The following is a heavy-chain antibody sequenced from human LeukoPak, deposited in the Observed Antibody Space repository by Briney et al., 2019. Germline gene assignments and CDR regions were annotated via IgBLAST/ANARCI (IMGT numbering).Heavy chain of an antibody. CDR1: GFTCSDYY. J-gene: IGHJ4*02. CDR3: ARDSDIQPRR. Sequence: PGGSLRLYCAASGFTCSDYYMSWIPPAPGKGLEWVSYISSSGSTIYYADSVKGRFTISRDNAKNSLYLQMNSLRAEDTAVYYCARDSDIQPRRWGQGTLVTVSS. D-gene: IGHD5-18*01. V-gene: IGHV3-11*04. CDR2: ISSSGSTI.